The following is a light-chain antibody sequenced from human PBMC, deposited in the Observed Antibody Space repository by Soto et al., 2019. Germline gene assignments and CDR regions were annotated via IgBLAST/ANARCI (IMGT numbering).Light chain of an antibody. CDR3: HQRQSWPRT. Sequence: EIGLTQSPATLSSFPFDRVTLSFRASQYINTRLAWYQHRPGQAPRLLIYQTSIRAAGIPARFSASGTGTDFTLTISDVQPEDFAVYYCHQRQSWPRTFGQGTKVDIK. J-gene: IGKJ1*01. V-gene: IGKV3-11*01. CDR2: QTS. CDR1: QYINTR.